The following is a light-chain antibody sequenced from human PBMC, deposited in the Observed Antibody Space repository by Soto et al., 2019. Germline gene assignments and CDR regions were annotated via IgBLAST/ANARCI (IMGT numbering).Light chain of an antibody. CDR1: QSVSSSY. Sequence: EIVLTPSPGTLSLSPVERATLSCRASQSVSSSYLAWYQQKPGQAPRLLIYGASSRATGIPDRFSGSGSGTDFTLTISRLEPEDFAVDDCQQYGSSPLTFGGGTKVDIK. V-gene: IGKV3-20*01. CDR3: QQYGSSPLT. CDR2: GAS. J-gene: IGKJ4*01.